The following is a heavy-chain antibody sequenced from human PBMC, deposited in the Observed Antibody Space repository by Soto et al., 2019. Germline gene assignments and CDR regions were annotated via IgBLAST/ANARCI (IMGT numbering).Heavy chain of an antibody. Sequence: GGSLRLSCAASGFTFSSFGMSWVRQAPGKGLEWVSGISGSASDTYYADSVKGRFTISRDNSKNTLYLQMSSLRGDDTAVYYCASNSATHDYWGQGTLVTVS. V-gene: IGHV3-23*01. CDR3: ASNSATHDY. CDR1: GFTFSSFG. J-gene: IGHJ4*02. CDR2: ISGSASDT.